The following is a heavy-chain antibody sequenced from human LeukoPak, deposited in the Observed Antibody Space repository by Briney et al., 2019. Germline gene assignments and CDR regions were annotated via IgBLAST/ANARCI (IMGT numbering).Heavy chain of an antibody. CDR1: GFTFDDYG. CDR2: INWNGGST. D-gene: IGHD5-18*01. Sequence: GGSLRLSCAASGFTFDDYGVSWVRQAPGKGLEWVSGINWNGGSTGYADSVKGRFTISRDNAKNSLYLQMNSLSAEDTALYHCARDNMDTAMVSFDYWGQGTLVTVSS. J-gene: IGHJ4*02. CDR3: ARDNMDTAMVSFDY. V-gene: IGHV3-20*01.